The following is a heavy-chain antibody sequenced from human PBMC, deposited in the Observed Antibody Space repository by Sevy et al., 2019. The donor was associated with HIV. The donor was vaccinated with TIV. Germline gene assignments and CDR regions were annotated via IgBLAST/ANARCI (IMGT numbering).Heavy chain of an antibody. CDR2: IYSAHST. CDR1: GFTVSTKY. Sequence: GGSLRLSCAASGFTVSTKYMSWVRQAPGKGLEWVSVIYSAHSTYYTDSVKGRFTISRDNSKNRLYLQMNGLRAEDTAVYYCARGKLDYGDYYYFDYWGQGTLVTVSS. CDR3: ARGKLDYGDYYYFDY. D-gene: IGHD4-17*01. V-gene: IGHV3-53*01. J-gene: IGHJ4*02.